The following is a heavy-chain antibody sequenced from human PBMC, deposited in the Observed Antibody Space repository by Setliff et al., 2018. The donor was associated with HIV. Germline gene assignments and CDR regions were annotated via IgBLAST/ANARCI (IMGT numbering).Heavy chain of an antibody. V-gene: IGHV1-46*01. Sequence: ASVKVSCKASGSTLTNYHMHWVRQAPGQGLEWMGVINPSGGITTYAQKFQGRVTVTKDTSTSTVYMELRSLTSDDTAVYYCARDQVASYWGQGTLVTVSS. CDR1: GSTLTNYH. CDR3: ARDQVASY. D-gene: IGHD2-15*01. J-gene: IGHJ4*02. CDR2: INPSGGIT.